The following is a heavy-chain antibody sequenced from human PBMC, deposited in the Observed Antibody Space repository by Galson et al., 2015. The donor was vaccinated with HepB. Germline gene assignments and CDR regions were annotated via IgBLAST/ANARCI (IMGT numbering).Heavy chain of an antibody. V-gene: IGHV1-46*01. CDR1: GYTFTRYH. D-gene: IGHD2-15*01. J-gene: IGHJ1*01. CDR3: ASPSSRGGVDPLQH. CDR2: INPSGGST. Sequence: SVKVSCKASGYTFTRYHIHWVRQAPGQGLEWMGIINPSGGSTSYAQKFQGRVTMTRDTSTSTVYMELSSLRFEDTAVYYCASPSSRGGVDPLQHWGQGTLVTVSS.